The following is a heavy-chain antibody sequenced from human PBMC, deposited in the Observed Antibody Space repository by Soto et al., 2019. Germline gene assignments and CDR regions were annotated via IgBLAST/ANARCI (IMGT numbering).Heavy chain of an antibody. V-gene: IGHV4-31*03. CDR2: IYYSGST. CDR1: GGSISSGGYY. Sequence: QVQLQESGPGLVKPSQTLSLTCTVSGGSISSGGYYWSWIRQHPGKGPEWIGYIYYSGSTYYNTSLKSRVNISVDTSKNQFSLKLSSVTAADTAVYYCARDLNFDRAFDIWGQGTMVTVSS. D-gene: IGHD1-7*01. J-gene: IGHJ3*02. CDR3: ARDLNFDRAFDI.